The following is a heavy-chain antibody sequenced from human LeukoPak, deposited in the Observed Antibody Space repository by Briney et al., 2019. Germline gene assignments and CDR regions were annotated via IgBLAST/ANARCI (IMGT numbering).Heavy chain of an antibody. J-gene: IGHJ4*02. Sequence: SGGSLRLSCAASGFTFSDYYMTWIRQAPGKGLEWVSYISSSSGYTNYAASVRGRFTVSRDNAKNSLYLQMNSLRAEDTAVYYCARERVLRVWGQGTLVTVSS. V-gene: IGHV3-11*05. CDR3: ARERVLRV. D-gene: IGHD3-16*01. CDR2: ISSSSGYT. CDR1: GFTFSDYY.